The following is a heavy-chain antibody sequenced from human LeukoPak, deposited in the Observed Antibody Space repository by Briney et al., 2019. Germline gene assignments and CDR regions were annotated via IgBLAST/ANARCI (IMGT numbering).Heavy chain of an antibody. CDR3: ARDGRVADYDDY. CDR1: EFSVGSNY. J-gene: IGHJ4*02. V-gene: IGHV3-66*01. Sequence: GSLRLSCAASEFSVGSNYMTWVRQAPGKGLEWVSLIYSGGSTYYADSVKGRFTISRDNSKNTLYLQMNSLRAEDTAVYYCARDGRVADYDDYWGQGTLVTVSS. D-gene: IGHD6-19*01. CDR2: IYSGGST.